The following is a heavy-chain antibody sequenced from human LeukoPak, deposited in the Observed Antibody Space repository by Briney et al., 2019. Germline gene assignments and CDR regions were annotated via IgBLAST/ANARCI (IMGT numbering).Heavy chain of an antibody. Sequence: PSETLSLTCTVSGGSISSYYWSWIRQPPGKGLEWIGYIYYSGSTNYNPSLKSRVTISVDTSKNQFSLKLSSVTAADTAVYYCATIRRDGYNFDYWGQGTLVTVSS. CDR3: ATIRRDGYNFDY. CDR1: GGSISSYY. D-gene: IGHD5-24*01. J-gene: IGHJ4*02. V-gene: IGHV4-59*08. CDR2: IYYSGST.